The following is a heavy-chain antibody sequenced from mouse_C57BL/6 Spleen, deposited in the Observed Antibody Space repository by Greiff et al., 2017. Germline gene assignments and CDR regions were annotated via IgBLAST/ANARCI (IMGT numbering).Heavy chain of an antibody. CDR3: AKTGTRYAMDY. D-gene: IGHD4-1*01. CDR2: ISSGSSTI. V-gene: IGHV5-17*01. CDR1: GFTFSDYG. Sequence: EVMLVESGGGLVKPGGSLKLSCAASGFTFSDYGMHWVRQAPEKGLEWVAYISSGSSTIYYADTVKGRFTISRDNAKNTLFLQMTSLRSEDTAMYYCAKTGTRYAMDYWGQGTSVTVSS. J-gene: IGHJ4*01.